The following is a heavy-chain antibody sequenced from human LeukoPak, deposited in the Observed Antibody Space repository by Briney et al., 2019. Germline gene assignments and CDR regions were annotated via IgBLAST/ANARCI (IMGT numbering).Heavy chain of an antibody. CDR2: ISYDGSNK. Sequence: PGGSLRLSCAASGFTFSSYAMHWVRQAPGKGLEWVAVISYDGSNKYYADSVKGRFTISRDNSKNTLYLQMNSLRAEDTAVYYCARDLGRPGDYWGQGTLVTVSS. J-gene: IGHJ4*02. D-gene: IGHD6-6*01. CDR3: ARDLGRPGDY. CDR1: GFTFSSYA. V-gene: IGHV3-30-3*01.